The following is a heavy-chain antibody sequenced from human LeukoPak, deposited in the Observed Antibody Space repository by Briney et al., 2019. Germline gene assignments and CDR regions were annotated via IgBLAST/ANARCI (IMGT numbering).Heavy chain of an antibody. J-gene: IGHJ6*04. V-gene: IGHV3-21*01. CDR1: GFTFSTYS. D-gene: IGHD1-26*01. CDR3: AREVGATDV. CDR2: ISGSSAYI. Sequence: GSLRLSCAASGFTFSTYSMNWVRQAPGKGLEWVSSISGSSAYIYYADSVKGRFTISRDNAKNSLFLQMNSLRAEDTAVYYCAREVGATDVWGKGTTVTVSS.